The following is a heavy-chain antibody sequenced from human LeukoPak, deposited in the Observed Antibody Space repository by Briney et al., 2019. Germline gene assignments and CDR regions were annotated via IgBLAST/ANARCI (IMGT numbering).Heavy chain of an antibody. J-gene: IGHJ6*03. CDR3: ARDQGIAVALYYYYYYMDV. V-gene: IGHV3-20*04. CDR1: GFTFDDYV. Sequence: PGGSLRLSCAASGFTFDDYVMSWVRPAPGKGLEWVSGINWNGGSTGYADSVKGRFTISRDNAKNSLYLQMNGLRAEDTALYYCARDQGIAVALYYYYYYMDVWGKGTTVTVSS. CDR2: INWNGGST. D-gene: IGHD6-19*01.